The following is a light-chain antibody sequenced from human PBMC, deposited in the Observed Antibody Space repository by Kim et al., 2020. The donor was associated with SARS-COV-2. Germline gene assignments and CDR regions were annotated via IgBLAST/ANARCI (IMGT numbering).Light chain of an antibody. CDR3: QTWDSSTWV. J-gene: IGLJ3*02. CDR1: RLGDKD. CDR2: QDK. V-gene: IGLV3-1*01. Sequence: VSPGQTASITCSGDRLGDKDASWYRQKPGQSPVVVIYQDKKRPSEIPERFTGSNSGNTATLTISGTQAMDEADYYCQTWDSSTWVFGGGTKLTVL.